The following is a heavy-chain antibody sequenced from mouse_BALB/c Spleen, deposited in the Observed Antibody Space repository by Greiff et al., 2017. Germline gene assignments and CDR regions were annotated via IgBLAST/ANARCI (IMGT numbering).Heavy chain of an antibody. D-gene: IGHD1-1*01. CDR3: ARDDGSSHYAMGY. CDR1: GYTFTSYV. J-gene: IGHJ4*01. V-gene: IGHV1-14*01. Sequence: EVQLQQSGPELVKPGASVKMSCKASGYTFTSYVMHWVKQKPGQGLEWIGYINPYNDGTKYNENFKGKATLSSDKSSSTAYMELSSLTSEDSAVSYCARDDGSSHYAMGYCGQGTSVTVSS. CDR2: INPYNDGT.